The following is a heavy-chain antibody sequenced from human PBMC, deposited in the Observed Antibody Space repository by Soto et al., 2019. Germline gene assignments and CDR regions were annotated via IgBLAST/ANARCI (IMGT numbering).Heavy chain of an antibody. CDR1: GGSSSDFY. D-gene: IGHD2-2*01. J-gene: IGHJ3*02. CDR3: ARGPRVVWVVPTAQRDVFDI. V-gene: IGHV4-34*01. Sequence: KASETLSLTCAVYGGSSSDFYWNCIRQPQGKGLEWIGEINHSGSTSYNPSLKSRVTISVDTSKTQISLKWTSVTAADTAVYYCARGPRVVWVVPTAQRDVFDIWGQGTMVTVSS. CDR2: INHSGST.